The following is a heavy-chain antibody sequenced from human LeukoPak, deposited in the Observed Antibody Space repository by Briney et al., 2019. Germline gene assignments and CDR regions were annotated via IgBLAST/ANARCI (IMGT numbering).Heavy chain of an antibody. CDR3: ARGGPAIEGLDFFDY. CDR1: GYTFTGYY. D-gene: IGHD3-16*01. CDR2: INPNSGGT. Sequence: ASVKVSCKASGYTFTGYYMHWVRQAPGQGLEWMGWINPNSGGTNYAQKFQGRVTMTRDTSFSTAYMELSSLRSDDTAVYYCARGGPAIEGLDFFDYWGQGTLVTVSS. J-gene: IGHJ4*02. V-gene: IGHV1-2*02.